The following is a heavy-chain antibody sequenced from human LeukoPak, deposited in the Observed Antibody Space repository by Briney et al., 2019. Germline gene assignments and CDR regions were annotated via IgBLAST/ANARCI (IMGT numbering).Heavy chain of an antibody. CDR3: AREIRYSSSSYYYHYMDV. V-gene: IGHV3-21*04. D-gene: IGHD6-6*01. CDR1: GFIFSSYN. Sequence: GGSLRLSCSASGFIFSSYNMNWVRQAPGQALEWVSSITSSSSHTFYADSVRGRYTIFRDNAQKSLYLQMDSLTAEDTAVYYCAREIRYSSSSYYYHYMDVWGKGTTVTVSS. J-gene: IGHJ6*03. CDR2: ITSSSSHT.